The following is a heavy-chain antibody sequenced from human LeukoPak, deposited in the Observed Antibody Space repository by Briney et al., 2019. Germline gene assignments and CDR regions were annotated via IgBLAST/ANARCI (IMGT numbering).Heavy chain of an antibody. CDR1: GGSISSGSYY. CDR3: ARSAITIFGVVTFDY. V-gene: IGHV4-61*02. J-gene: IGHJ4*02. CDR2: IYTSGST. Sequence: PSETLSLTCTVSGGSISSGSYYWSWIRQPAGKGLEWIGRIYTSGSTNYNPSHKSRVTISVDTSKNQSSLKLSSVTAADTAVYYCARSAITIFGVVTFDYWGQGTLVTVSS. D-gene: IGHD3-3*01.